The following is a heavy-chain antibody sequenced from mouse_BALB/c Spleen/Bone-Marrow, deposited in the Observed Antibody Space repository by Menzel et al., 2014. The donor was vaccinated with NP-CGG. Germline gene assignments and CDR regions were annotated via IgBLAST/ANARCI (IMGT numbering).Heavy chain of an antibody. CDR2: IDPYNGGP. D-gene: IGHD1-1*01. CDR3: ARGRSYYLDY. V-gene: IGHV1S135*01. J-gene: IGHJ2*01. Sequence: VQLQQPGPELVKPGASVKVSCKASGYAFASYNMHWVKQSHGKSLEWIGYIDPYNGGPRYNQKSKDKATLTVDKSSSTAYMHLNRLTSEDSAVYYCARGRSYYLDYWGQGTILTVSS. CDR1: GYAFASYN.